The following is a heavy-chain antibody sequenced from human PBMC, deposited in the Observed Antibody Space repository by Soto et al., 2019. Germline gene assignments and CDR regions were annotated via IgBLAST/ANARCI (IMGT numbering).Heavy chain of an antibody. J-gene: IGHJ4*02. CDR3: ASIAAPGTTHFDF. CDR1: GGSISSSSYY. Sequence: SETLSLSCTVSGGSISSSSYYWGWIRQPPGKGLEWIGSIYYSGSTFYNPSLKSRVTISVDTSKNQFYLHLSSVTAADTAIFYCASIAAPGTTHFDFWGQGTLVTSPQ. V-gene: IGHV4-39*01. D-gene: IGHD6-13*01. CDR2: IYYSGST.